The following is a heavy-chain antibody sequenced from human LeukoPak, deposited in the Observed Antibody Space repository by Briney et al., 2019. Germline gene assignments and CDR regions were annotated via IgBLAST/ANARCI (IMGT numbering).Heavy chain of an antibody. CDR3: ARDSEDRLDY. Sequence: SETLSLTCTVSGGPISSNYWSWIRQPAGKGLEWIGHVYSSGSTNYNPSLKSRVTMSVDTSKNQISLKLSSVTAADTAVYYCARDSEDRLDYWGQGTLVTVSS. D-gene: IGHD1-26*01. CDR1: GGPISSNY. J-gene: IGHJ4*02. V-gene: IGHV4-4*07. CDR2: VYSSGST.